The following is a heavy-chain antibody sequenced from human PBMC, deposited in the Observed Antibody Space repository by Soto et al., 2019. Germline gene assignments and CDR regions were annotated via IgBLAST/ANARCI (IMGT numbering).Heavy chain of an antibody. J-gene: IGHJ4*02. V-gene: IGHV4-31*03. CDR1: GGSISSGGYY. D-gene: IGHD2-2*01. CDR2: IYYSGST. CDR3: ARVSSILGYCSSTSCPIDY. Sequence: ASETLSLTCTVSGGSISSGGYYWSWIRQHPGKGLEWIGYIYYSGSTYYNPSLKSRVTISVDTSKNQFSLKLSSVTAADTAVYYCARVSSILGYCSSTSCPIDYWGQGTLVTVSS.